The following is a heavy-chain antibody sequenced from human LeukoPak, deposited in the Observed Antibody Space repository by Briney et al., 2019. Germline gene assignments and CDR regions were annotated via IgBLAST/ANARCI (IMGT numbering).Heavy chain of an antibody. V-gene: IGHV1-69*05. J-gene: IGHJ5*02. CDR1: GGTFSSYA. Sequence: GASVEVSCKASGGTFSSYAISWVRQAPGQGLEWMGGIIPIFGTANYAQKFQGRVTITTDESTSTAYMELSSLRSEDTAVYYCARVPFIAIRAGAQPNWFDPWGQGTLVTVSS. D-gene: IGHD2-21*01. CDR2: IIPIFGTA. CDR3: ARVPFIAIRAGAQPNWFDP.